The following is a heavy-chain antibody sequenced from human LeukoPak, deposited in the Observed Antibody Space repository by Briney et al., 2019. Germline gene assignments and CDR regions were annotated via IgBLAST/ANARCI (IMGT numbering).Heavy chain of an antibody. CDR2: ISGSGGST. J-gene: IGHJ4*02. V-gene: IGHV3-23*01. Sequence: PRGSLSPSCAASGSTFSSYATSWVRQAPGRGLEWVSAISGSGGSTYYADSVKGRFTISRDNSKNTLYLQMNSLRAEDTAVYYCAKMPYYYDSSVYYNFDYWGQGTLVTVSS. CDR1: GSTFSSYA. CDR3: AKMPYYYDSSVYYNFDY. D-gene: IGHD3-22*01.